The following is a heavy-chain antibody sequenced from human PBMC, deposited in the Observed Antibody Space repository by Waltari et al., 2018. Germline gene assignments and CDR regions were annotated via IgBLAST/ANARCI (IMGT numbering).Heavy chain of an antibody. J-gene: IGHJ4*02. CDR3: ARGVGGSSSLNFDY. V-gene: IGHV3-33*01. D-gene: IGHD6-6*01. CDR1: GFTFRNYS. CDR2: IWYDGNNK. Sequence: VQVVESGGGVVQPGKSLRLSCAAFGFTFRNYSMHWVRQAPGKGLEWLAVIWYDGNNKYFADSVKGRFTVSRDNSKDTLDLQMNSLRAEDTAVYYCARGVGGSSSLNFDYWGQGTLVSVSS.